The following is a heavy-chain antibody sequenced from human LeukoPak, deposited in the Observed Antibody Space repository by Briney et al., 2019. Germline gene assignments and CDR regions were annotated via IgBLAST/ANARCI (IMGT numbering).Heavy chain of an antibody. J-gene: IGHJ4*02. CDR2: IRSKAYGGTT. CDR1: GFTFGDYA. D-gene: IGHD2-2*03. Sequence: PGGSLRLSCTASGFTFGDYAMSWFRQAPGKGLEWVGFIRSKAYGGTTEYAASVKGRFTISRDDSKSIAYLKMNSLKTEDTAVYYCTRARGYCSSTSCYLARFDYWGQGTLVTVSS. CDR3: TRARGYCSSTSCYLARFDY. V-gene: IGHV3-49*03.